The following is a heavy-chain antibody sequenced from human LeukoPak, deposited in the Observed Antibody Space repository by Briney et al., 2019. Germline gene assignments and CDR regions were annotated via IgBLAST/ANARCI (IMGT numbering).Heavy chain of an antibody. V-gene: IGHV4-31*03. CDR3: ARDPITMIVVVPWRHAFDI. J-gene: IGHJ3*02. CDR2: IYYSGST. CDR1: GGSISSGGYY. D-gene: IGHD3-22*01. Sequence: SETLSLTCTVSGGSISSGGYYWSWIRQHPGKGLEWIGYIYYSGSTYYNPSLKSRVTISVDTSKNQFSLKLSSVTAADTAVYYCARDPITMIVVVPWRHAFDIWGQGTMVTVSS.